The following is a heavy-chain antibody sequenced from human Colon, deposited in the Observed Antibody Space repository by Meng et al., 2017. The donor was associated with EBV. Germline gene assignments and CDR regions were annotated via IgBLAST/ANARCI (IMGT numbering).Heavy chain of an antibody. J-gene: IGHJ4*02. V-gene: IGHV3-73*02. Sequence: EGQPVESGGGFVPPGASLGLSCEASGYTFTTFAVHWVRQASGKGLEWVGRITTKASNYATAYVASVEGRFTVSRDDSTNTAYLRMNSLKTEDTAVYYCTNLDYWGQGILVTVSS. CDR2: ITTKASNYAT. CDR3: TNLDY. CDR1: GYTFTTFA.